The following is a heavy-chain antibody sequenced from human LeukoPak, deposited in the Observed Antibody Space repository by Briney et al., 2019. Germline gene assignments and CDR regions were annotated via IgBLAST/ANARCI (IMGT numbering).Heavy chain of an antibody. V-gene: IGHV3-48*03. CDR1: GFTFSTYE. J-gene: IGHJ4*02. Sequence: PGGSLRLSCAASGFTFSTYEMNWVRQAPGKGLEWVSYISSSGSRIYYADSVKGRFTISRDNAKNSLYLQMNSLRAEDTAVYYCARDGYDFWSDYPTTLDYWGQGTLVTVSS. CDR3: ARDGYDFWSDYPTTLDY. CDR2: ISSSGSRI. D-gene: IGHD3-3*01.